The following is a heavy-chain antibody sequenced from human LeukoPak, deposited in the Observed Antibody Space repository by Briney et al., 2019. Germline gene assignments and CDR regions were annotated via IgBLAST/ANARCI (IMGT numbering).Heavy chain of an antibody. D-gene: IGHD1-20*01. J-gene: IGHJ4*02. CDR3: ARDSRGIAGTEHFDY. CDR1: GFTFSSYW. V-gene: IGHV3-74*01. Sequence: GGSLRLSCAASGFTFSSYWMHWVRQAPGKGLVWVSRINSDGSSTSYADSVKGRFTISRDNAKNSLYLQMNSLRAEDTAVYYCARDSRGIAGTEHFDYWGQGTLVTVSS. CDR2: INSDGSST.